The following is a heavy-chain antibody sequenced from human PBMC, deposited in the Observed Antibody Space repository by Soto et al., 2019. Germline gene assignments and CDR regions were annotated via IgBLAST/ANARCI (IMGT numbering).Heavy chain of an antibody. V-gene: IGHV1-18*04. CDR2: ISPNSGYT. Sequence: ASVKVSCKSSGYSFTSYGVCWVRQVPGQGLEWMGYISPNSGYTTYAQNLRGRVTMTTDTSTSTVYMELRSLRSDDTAVYYCAREMWTRSGPQNFFDYWGQRAPVTVSS. J-gene: IGHJ4*02. CDR1: GYSFTSYG. CDR3: AREMWTRSGPQNFFDY. D-gene: IGHD6-25*01.